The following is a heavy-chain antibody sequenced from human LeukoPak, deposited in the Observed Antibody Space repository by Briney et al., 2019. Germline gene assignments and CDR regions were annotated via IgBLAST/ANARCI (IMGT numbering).Heavy chain of an antibody. CDR1: GGSISSHY. CDR3: ARGNILSGYCFDF. CDR2: ISNSGST. V-gene: IGHV4-59*11. D-gene: IGHD3-9*01. J-gene: IGHJ4*02. Sequence: SETLSLTCTVSGGSISSHYWTWIRQSPVKGLEWIGDISNSGSTSYNPSLKSRATISIDTSKNQVSLKLSSVTAADTAVYYCARGNILSGYCFDFWGQGALVTVSS.